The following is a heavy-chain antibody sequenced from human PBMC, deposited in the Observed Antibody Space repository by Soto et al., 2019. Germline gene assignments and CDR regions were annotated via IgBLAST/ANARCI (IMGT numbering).Heavy chain of an antibody. V-gene: IGHV2-5*02. J-gene: IGHJ4*02. Sequence: QITLKESGPTLVKPTQTLTLTCTFSGFSLSTSGVGVGWIRQPPGKALEWLALIYWDDDKRYSPSLKSRLTITKDTSKNQVVLTMTNMDPVDTATYYCAHGYSSSWFLLYHFDYWGQGTLVTVSS. CDR1: GFSLSTSGVG. CDR3: AHGYSSSWFLLYHFDY. CDR2: IYWDDDK. D-gene: IGHD6-13*01.